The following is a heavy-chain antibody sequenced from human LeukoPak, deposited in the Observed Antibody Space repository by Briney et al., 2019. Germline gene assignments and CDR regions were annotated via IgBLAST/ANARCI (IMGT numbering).Heavy chain of an antibody. CDR2: ISGSGDST. Sequence: PGGSLRLSCAASGFTFGTYAMSWVRQAPGKGLEWVSSISGSGDSTYYADSVKGRFTISRDNSKKTLSLQTNTLRAEDTAIYYCAKDLRWYYDTTGYYSFDHWGQGTLVTVSS. CDR3: AKDLRWYYDTTGYYSFDH. D-gene: IGHD3-22*01. CDR1: GFTFGTYA. V-gene: IGHV3-23*01. J-gene: IGHJ4*02.